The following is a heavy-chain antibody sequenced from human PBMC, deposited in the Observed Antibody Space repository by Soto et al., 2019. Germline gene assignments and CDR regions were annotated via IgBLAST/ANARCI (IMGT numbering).Heavy chain of an antibody. CDR3: ARGFGELGCGD. Sequence: QVQLQESGPGLVKPSQTLSLTCTVSGGSISSGDYYWGWIRQPPGKGLEWIGYIYYSGSTYYNPSLKSRVTKSEGTANSQFSLKLSFVTAADTAVYYCARGFGELGCGDWGQGTLVTVSS. V-gene: IGHV4-30-4*01. CDR2: IYYSGST. CDR1: GGSISSGDYY. J-gene: IGHJ4*02. D-gene: IGHD3-10*01.